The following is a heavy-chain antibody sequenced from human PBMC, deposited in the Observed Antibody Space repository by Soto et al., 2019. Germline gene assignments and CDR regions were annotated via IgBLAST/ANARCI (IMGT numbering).Heavy chain of an antibody. V-gene: IGHV3-23*01. Sequence: GGSLRLSCAASGFTFSSYAMNWVRQAPGKGLEWVSAISSSGGSTYYADSVKGRFTISRDNSKNTLYLQMNSLRAEDTAVYFCAKGLFLFLPANKDAFDIWGQGTMVTVSS. CDR1: GFTFSSYA. J-gene: IGHJ3*02. D-gene: IGHD3-10*02. CDR3: AKGLFLFLPANKDAFDI. CDR2: ISSSGGST.